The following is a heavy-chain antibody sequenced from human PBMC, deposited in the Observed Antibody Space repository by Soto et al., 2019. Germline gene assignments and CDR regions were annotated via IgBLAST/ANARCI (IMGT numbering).Heavy chain of an antibody. CDR3: ARGPGHGSGSYYNRRYYYYYGMDV. Sequence: PSETLSLTCAVYGGSFSGYYWSWIRQPPGKGLEWIGEINHSGSTNYNPSLKSRVTISVDTSKNQFSLKLSSVTAADTAVYYCARGPGHGSGSYYNRRYYYYYGMDVWGQGTTVTVSS. CDR1: GGSFSGYY. CDR2: INHSGST. V-gene: IGHV4-34*01. D-gene: IGHD3-10*01. J-gene: IGHJ6*02.